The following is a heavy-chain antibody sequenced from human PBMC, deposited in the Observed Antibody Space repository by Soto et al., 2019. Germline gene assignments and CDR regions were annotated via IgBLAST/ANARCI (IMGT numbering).Heavy chain of an antibody. CDR1: GYTFTNYG. CDR2: ISAYNGDT. J-gene: IGHJ6*03. D-gene: IGHD6-6*01. V-gene: IGHV1-18*01. CDR3: ARVRQLGGYFYYYMDG. Sequence: ASVKVSCKASGYTFTNYGITWVRQAPGQGLEWMGWISAYNGDTHYTQRLQGRVTMTTDTSTSTAYMELRGLRSDDTAMYYCARVRQLGGYFYYYMDGWGKGPTVTVSS.